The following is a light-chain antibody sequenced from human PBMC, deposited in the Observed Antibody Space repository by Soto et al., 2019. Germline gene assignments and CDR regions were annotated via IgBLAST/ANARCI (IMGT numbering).Light chain of an antibody. CDR2: DAS. Sequence: EIVLTQSPATLSLSPGERATLSCRASQRVSSYLAWYQQKPGQAPRLLIYDASNRATGIPDRFSGSGSGTDFTLTISRLEPEDFAVYYCHQYDSWTFGQGTKVDIK. J-gene: IGKJ1*01. V-gene: IGKV3-11*01. CDR1: QRVSSY. CDR3: HQYDSWT.